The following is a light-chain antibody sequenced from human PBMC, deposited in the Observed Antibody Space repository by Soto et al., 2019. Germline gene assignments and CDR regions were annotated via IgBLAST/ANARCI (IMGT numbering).Light chain of an antibody. CDR2: LNSDGSH. J-gene: IGLJ2*01. CDR1: SGHSSYA. V-gene: IGLV4-69*01. Sequence: QPVLTQSPSASASLGASVKLTCTLSSGHSSYAIAWHQQQPQKGPRYLMNLNSDGSHSKGDGIPDRFSGSSSGAERYLTISSLQSEDEADYYCQTWATGIVFGGGTKLTVL. CDR3: QTWATGIV.